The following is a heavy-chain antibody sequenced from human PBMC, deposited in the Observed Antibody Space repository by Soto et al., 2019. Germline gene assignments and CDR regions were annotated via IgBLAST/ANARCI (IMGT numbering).Heavy chain of an antibody. D-gene: IGHD5-18*01. CDR1: GGSISSYY. CDR3: ARHPDTAMANGDAFDI. J-gene: IGHJ3*02. V-gene: IGHV4-59*08. Sequence: QVQLQESGPGLVKPSETLSLTCTVSGGSISSYYWSWIRQPPGKGLEWIGYIYYSGSTNYNPSLKSRVTISVDTSKNQFSLKLSSVTAADTAVYYCARHPDTAMANGDAFDIWGQGTMVTVSS. CDR2: IYYSGST.